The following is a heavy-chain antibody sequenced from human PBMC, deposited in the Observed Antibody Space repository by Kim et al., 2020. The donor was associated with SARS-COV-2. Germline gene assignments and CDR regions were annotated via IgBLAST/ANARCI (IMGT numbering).Heavy chain of an antibody. CDR2: IWYDGSNK. CDR3: ASERYGSGSYYYYYYGMDV. CDR1: GFTFSSYG. J-gene: IGHJ6*02. D-gene: IGHD3-10*01. V-gene: IGHV3-33*01. Sequence: GGSLRLSCAASGFTFSSYGMHWVRQAPGKGLEWVAVIWYDGSNKYYADSVKGRFTISRDNSKNTLYLQMNSLRAEDTAVYYCASERYGSGSYYYYYYGMDVWGQGTTVTVSS.